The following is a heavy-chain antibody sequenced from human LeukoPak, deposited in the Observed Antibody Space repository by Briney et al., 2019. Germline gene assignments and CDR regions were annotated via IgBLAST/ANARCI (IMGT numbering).Heavy chain of an antibody. CDR1: GFTFSDYY. Sequence: NSGGSLRLSCEASGFTFSDYYMSWIRQAPGKGLEWVTYVDSTGGTVFYADSVKGRFTLSRDNAKNSQFLQMNSLRAEDTAVYYCAREDLAAAGIDYWGQGTLVTVSS. CDR2: VDSTGGTV. V-gene: IGHV3-11*01. CDR3: AREDLAAAGIDY. J-gene: IGHJ4*02. D-gene: IGHD6-13*01.